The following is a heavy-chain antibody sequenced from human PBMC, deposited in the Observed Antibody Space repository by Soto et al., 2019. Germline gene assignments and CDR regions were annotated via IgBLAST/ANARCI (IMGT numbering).Heavy chain of an antibody. D-gene: IGHD6-19*01. CDR1: GGTFSSYA. CDR3: ARDRGIAVAGL. CDR2: NIPIFSTA. V-gene: IGHV1-69*01. J-gene: IGHJ1*01. Sequence: QVQLVQSGAEVKKPGSSVKVSCKASGGTFSSYAISWVRQAPGQGLEWMGGNIPIFSTANYAQKFQGRVMITAVESTSTAYMVLSSLRSEDTAVYYCARDRGIAVAGLWGQGTLVTVSS.